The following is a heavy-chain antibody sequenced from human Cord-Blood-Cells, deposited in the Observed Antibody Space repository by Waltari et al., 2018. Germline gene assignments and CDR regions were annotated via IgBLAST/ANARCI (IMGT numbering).Heavy chain of an antibody. CDR1: GFTVSSNY. V-gene: IGHV3-66*01. CDR2: IYSGGST. J-gene: IGHJ4*02. Sequence: VQLVESGGGLVQPGGSLRLSCAASGFTVSSNYMSWVRQAPGKGLEWVSVIYSGGSTYYADSVKGRFTISRDNSKNTLYLQMNSLRAEDTAVYYCARDGYYDFWSGYYDYWGQGTLVTVSS. CDR3: ARDGYYDFWSGYYDY. D-gene: IGHD3-3*01.